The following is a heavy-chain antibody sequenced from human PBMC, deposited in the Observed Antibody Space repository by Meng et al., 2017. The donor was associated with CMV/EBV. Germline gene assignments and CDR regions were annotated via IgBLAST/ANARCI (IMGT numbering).Heavy chain of an antibody. CDR3: AREAVDDFWSGYYYHGMDV. D-gene: IGHD3-3*01. CDR2: ISSSGSTI. Sequence: GGSLRLSCAASGFTFSDYYMSWIRQAPGKGLEWVSYISSSGSTIYYADSVKGRFTISRDNAKNSLYLQMNSLRAEDTAVYYCAREAVDDFWSGYYYHGMDVWGQGTAVTVSS. V-gene: IGHV3-11*01. J-gene: IGHJ6*02. CDR1: GFTFSDYY.